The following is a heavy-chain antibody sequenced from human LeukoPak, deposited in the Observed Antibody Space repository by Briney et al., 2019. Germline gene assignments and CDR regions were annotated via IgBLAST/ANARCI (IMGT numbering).Heavy chain of an antibody. CDR3: ARDRRYYVSGGKDGFDI. CDR1: GYNFASHT. J-gene: IGHJ3*02. CDR2: INAGNGNT. V-gene: IGHV1-3*01. Sequence: ASVKVSCKASGYNFASHTIHWVRQAPGQSLEWMGWINAGNGNTKYSQKFQGRVTTSRDTSASTAYMELSSLRSEDTAVFYCARDRRYYVSGGKDGFDIWGQGTMVTVFS. D-gene: IGHD3-10*01.